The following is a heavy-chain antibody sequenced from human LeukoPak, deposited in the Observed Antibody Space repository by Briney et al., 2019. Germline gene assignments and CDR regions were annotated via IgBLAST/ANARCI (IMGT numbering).Heavy chain of an antibody. CDR2: IHYSGST. CDR3: ARVGSYAFDI. V-gene: IGHV4-59*01. Sequence: SETLSLTCTVSAGSISSYYWSWIRQPPGKGLEWIGYIHYSGSTNQNPSLKSRVTISVDTSKNQFSLNLSSVTAADTAVCYCARVGSYAFDIWGQGTMVTVSS. CDR1: AGSISSYY. J-gene: IGHJ3*02.